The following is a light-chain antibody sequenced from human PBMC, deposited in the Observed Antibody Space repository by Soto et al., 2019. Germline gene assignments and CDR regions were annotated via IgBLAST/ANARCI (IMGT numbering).Light chain of an antibody. Sequence: QSALTQPPSASGSPGQSVAISCTGTSSDVGGYNYVSWYQQHSGKVPKLMIYEVNKRPSGVPDRFSGSKSGNTASLTVSGLQAEDEADYYCSSYAGSSNVFGTGTKVTVL. CDR3: SSYAGSSNV. V-gene: IGLV2-8*01. CDR1: SSDVGGYNY. CDR2: EVN. J-gene: IGLJ1*01.